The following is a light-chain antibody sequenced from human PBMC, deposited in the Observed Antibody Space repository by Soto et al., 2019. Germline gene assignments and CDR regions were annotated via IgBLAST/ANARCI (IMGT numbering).Light chain of an antibody. CDR3: CSYTGISAWV. J-gene: IGLJ3*02. CDR1: SSDVGSYNL. CDR2: EGS. Sequence: QSALTQPASVSGSPGQSITISCTGTSSDVGSYNLVSYYQQHPGKATKLMIYEGSKRPSGASNRFSGSNSGKTASLTTSGLNAEDAAYYYGCSYTGISAWVFGGGTKVTVL. V-gene: IGLV2-23*01.